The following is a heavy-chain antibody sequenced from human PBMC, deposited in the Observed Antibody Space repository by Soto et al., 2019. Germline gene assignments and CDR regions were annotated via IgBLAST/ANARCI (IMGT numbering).Heavy chain of an antibody. CDR1: GGYISSYY. CDR2: IYYSGST. Sequence: SETLSLTCTVSGGYISSYYWSWIRQPPGKGLEWIGYIYYSGSTNYNPSLKSRVTISVDTSKNQFSLKLSSVTAADTAVYYCARGTTVTPWHYYYMDVWGKGTTVTVSS. CDR3: ARGTTVTPWHYYYMDV. D-gene: IGHD4-17*01. J-gene: IGHJ6*03. V-gene: IGHV4-59*08.